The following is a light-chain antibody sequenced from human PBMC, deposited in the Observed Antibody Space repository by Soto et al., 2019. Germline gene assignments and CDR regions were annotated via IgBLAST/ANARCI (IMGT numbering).Light chain of an antibody. CDR1: ISDVGAYNY. CDR2: EVS. Sequence: SVLTHPASVSGSLGQSITISCTGTISDVGAYNYVSWYQQQPGKAPKLMISEVSNRPSGVSNRFSGSKSGNTASLIISGLQAEDEADYYCCSFTSITTYVFGTGTKVTVL. V-gene: IGLV2-14*01. J-gene: IGLJ1*01. CDR3: CSFTSITTYV.